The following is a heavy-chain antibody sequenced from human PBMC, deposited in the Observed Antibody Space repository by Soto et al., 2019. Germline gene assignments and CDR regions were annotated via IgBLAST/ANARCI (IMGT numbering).Heavy chain of an antibody. J-gene: IGHJ4*02. CDR1: GFRFSDYG. CDR3: AKDRRDGEYNSVYDF. D-gene: IGHD4-17*01. Sequence: QVQLAESGGGVVQPGRSLRLSCVGSGFRFSDYGMHWVRQAPGKGLEWVAMMSFDGTYKYYADSVKGRFIISRDNSKNXLXXQXNSLRAEDTAVYYCAKDRRDGEYNSVYDFWGQGTLVTVSS. V-gene: IGHV3-30*18. CDR2: MSFDGTYK.